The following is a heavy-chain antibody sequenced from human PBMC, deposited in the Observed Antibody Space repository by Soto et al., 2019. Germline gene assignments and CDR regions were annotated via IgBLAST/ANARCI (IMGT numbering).Heavy chain of an antibody. V-gene: IGHV1-46*01. CDR2: INPSGGST. CDR3: ARASYSSSSASYYYYYGMDV. Sequence: ASVKVSCKASGYSFTSYYMHGVRQAPGQALEWMGIINPSGGSTSYAQKRQGRVTMTRDTSTSSVYMELSSLRSEDTAVYYCARASYSSSSASYYYYYGMDVWGQGTTVTVSS. CDR1: GYSFTSYY. D-gene: IGHD6-6*01. J-gene: IGHJ6*02.